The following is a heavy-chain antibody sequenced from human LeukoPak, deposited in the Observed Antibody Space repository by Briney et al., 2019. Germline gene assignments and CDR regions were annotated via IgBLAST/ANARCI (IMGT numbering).Heavy chain of an antibody. J-gene: IGHJ4*02. CDR3: ASAGAASSRYYFEY. V-gene: IGHV3-23*01. CDR2: ITGSDTRT. CDR1: GFTFSNHA. Sequence: PGGSLRLSCAASGFTFSNHAMSWVRQAPGKGLEWASTITGSDTRTYYTDSVRGRFTISRDNSKNTLYLQMNSLSPEDTAVYYCASAGAASSRYYFEYWGQGTPVAGSS. D-gene: IGHD2-15*01.